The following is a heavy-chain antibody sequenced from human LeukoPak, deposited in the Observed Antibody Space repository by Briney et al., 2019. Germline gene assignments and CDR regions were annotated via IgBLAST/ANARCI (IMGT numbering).Heavy chain of an antibody. CDR3: ARSGYTTRRHAAFDI. Sequence: PSETLSLTCTVSGGSISSGTYYWNWIRQPAGKGLEWIGRIYTGGSTNYNPSLKSRVTISVDTSKNQFSLKLSSVTAADTAVYYCARSGYTTRRHAAFDIWGQGTMVAVSS. CDR1: GGSISSGTYY. J-gene: IGHJ3*02. V-gene: IGHV4-61*02. D-gene: IGHD6-13*01. CDR2: IYTGGST.